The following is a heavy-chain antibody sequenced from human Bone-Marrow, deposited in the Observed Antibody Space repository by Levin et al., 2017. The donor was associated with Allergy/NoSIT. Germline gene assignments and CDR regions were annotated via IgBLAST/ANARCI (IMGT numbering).Heavy chain of an antibody. D-gene: IGHD3-3*01. Sequence: GASVKVSCKASGYTFTGYYMHWVRQAPGQGLEWMGRINPNSGGTNYAQKFQGRVTMTRDTSISTAYMELSRLRSDDTAVYYCARDSYNYDFWSGYYKYYYYMDVWGKGTTVTVSS. CDR3: ARDSYNYDFWSGYYKYYYYMDV. J-gene: IGHJ6*03. CDR1: GYTFTGYY. CDR2: INPNSGGT. V-gene: IGHV1-2*06.